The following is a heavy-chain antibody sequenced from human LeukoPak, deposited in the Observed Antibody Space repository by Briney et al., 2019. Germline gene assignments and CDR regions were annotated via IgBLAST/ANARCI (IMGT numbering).Heavy chain of an antibody. J-gene: IGHJ6*04. Sequence: GGSLRLSCAASGFTFSSYWMGWVRQAPGKGLEWVANIKQDGSEKYYVDSVKGRFTISRDNAKNSLYLQMNSLRAEDTAVYYCARVDEDIVVVPAAMPFYYYYGMDVWGKGTTVTVSS. CDR1: GFTFSSYW. CDR2: IKQDGSEK. CDR3: ARVDEDIVVVPAAMPFYYYYGMDV. V-gene: IGHV3-7*03. D-gene: IGHD2-2*01.